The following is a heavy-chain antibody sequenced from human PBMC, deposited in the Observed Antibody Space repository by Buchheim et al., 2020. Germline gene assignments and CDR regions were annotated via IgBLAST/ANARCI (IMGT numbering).Heavy chain of an antibody. V-gene: IGHV3-33*01. CDR1: GFTFSSYG. Sequence: QVQLVESGGGVVQPGRSLRLSCAASGFTFSSYGMHWVRQAPGKGLEWVAVIWYDGSNEYYADSVKGRFTISRDNSKNTLYLQMNSLRAEDTAVYYCARDGGRRVRGNLDYWGQGTL. D-gene: IGHD3-10*01. CDR2: IWYDGSNE. CDR3: ARDGGRRVRGNLDY. J-gene: IGHJ4*02.